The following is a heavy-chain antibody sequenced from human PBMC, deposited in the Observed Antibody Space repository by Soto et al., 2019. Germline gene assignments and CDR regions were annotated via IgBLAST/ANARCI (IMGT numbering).Heavy chain of an antibody. Sequence: QVQLVQSGAEVKKPGSSVKVSCKASGGTFSSYTISWVRQAPGQGLEWRGRIIPILGIANSAQKFQGRVTLTADKSTSTDYMELSSLRSEDTAVYYCATVGIAAAAFDYWGQGTLVTVSS. CDR2: IIPILGIA. CDR3: ATVGIAAAAFDY. V-gene: IGHV1-69*02. D-gene: IGHD6-13*01. CDR1: GGTFSSYT. J-gene: IGHJ4*02.